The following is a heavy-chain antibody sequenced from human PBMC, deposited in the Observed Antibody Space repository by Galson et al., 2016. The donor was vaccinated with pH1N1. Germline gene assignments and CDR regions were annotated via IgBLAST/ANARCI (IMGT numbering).Heavy chain of an antibody. CDR2: IRQDGSEK. J-gene: IGHJ4*02. CDR3: ASQKVDMAATLGGS. CDR1: GFTFSSYW. V-gene: IGHV3-7*01. D-gene: IGHD6-13*01. Sequence: SLRLSCATSGFTFSSYWMSWVCQAPGKGLEWVANIRQDGSEKHYVDSVKGRFAISRDNAKKPLYLQMNSLRAEDTAVYYCASQKVDMAATLGGSWGQGTLVIVSS.